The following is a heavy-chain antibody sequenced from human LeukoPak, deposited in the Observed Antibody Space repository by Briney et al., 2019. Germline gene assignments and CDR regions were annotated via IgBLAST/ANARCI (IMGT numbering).Heavy chain of an antibody. D-gene: IGHD3-22*01. J-gene: IGHJ4*02. CDR2: ISSSSSYI. CDR3: ARGPKGEYYDSSGYYYYY. CDR1: GFTFSSYS. Sequence: GGSLRLSCAASGFTFSSYSMNWVRRAPGKGLEWVSSISSSSSYIYYADSVKGRFTISRDNAKNSLYLQMNSLRAEDTAVYYCARGPKGEYYDSSGYYYYYWGQGTLVTVSS. V-gene: IGHV3-21*01.